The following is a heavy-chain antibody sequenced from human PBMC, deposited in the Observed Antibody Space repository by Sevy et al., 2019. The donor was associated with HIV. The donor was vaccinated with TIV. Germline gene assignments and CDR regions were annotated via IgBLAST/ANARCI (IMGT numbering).Heavy chain of an antibody. CDR3: ATHAGIAAAGRVFDY. CDR1: GFTFSDHY. D-gene: IGHD6-13*01. CDR2: TRNKADGYTT. Sequence: GGSLRLSCVASGFTFSDHYMEWVRQAPGKGLEWVGRTRNKADGYTTEYAAYVKGSFTISRDDSKNSLYVQMNSLKTEDTAVYYCATHAGIAAAGRVFDYWGQGTLVTVSS. J-gene: IGHJ4*02. V-gene: IGHV3-72*01.